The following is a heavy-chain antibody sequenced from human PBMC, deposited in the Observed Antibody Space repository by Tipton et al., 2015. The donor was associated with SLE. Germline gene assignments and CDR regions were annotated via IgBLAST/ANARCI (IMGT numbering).Heavy chain of an antibody. V-gene: IGHV1-18*01. D-gene: IGHD1-26*01. CDR3: ARDTPSSSGATTLDM. Sequence: QLVQSGAEVKKPGASVKVSCKTSGYTFTSYGVTWVRQAPGQGLEWMGWISAYNGNTNYAQNFQGRVTMTIDTSTAYMELRSLRFDDTAIYYCARDTPSSSGATTLDMWGQGTMVTVSS. CDR1: GYTFTSYG. J-gene: IGHJ3*02. CDR2: ISAYNGNT.